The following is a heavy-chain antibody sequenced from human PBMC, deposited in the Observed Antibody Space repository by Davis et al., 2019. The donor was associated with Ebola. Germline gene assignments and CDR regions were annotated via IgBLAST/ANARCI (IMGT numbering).Heavy chain of an antibody. J-gene: IGHJ6*02. V-gene: IGHV1-18*01. CDR1: GYTFTSYG. D-gene: IGHD2-15*01. Sequence: ASVKVSCKASGYTFTSYGISWPRHPPGQGLEWTGWISAYNGNTNYAQKLQGRVTMTTDTSTSTAYMELRSLRSDDTAVYYCARGEYCSGGSCYRKKNYYYYYGMDVWGQGTTVTVSS. CDR2: ISAYNGNT. CDR3: ARGEYCSGGSCYRKKNYYYYYGMDV.